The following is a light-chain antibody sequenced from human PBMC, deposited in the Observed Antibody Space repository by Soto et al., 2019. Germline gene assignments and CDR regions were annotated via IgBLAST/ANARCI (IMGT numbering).Light chain of an antibody. CDR2: EVS. J-gene: IGLJ2*01. CDR3: SSYTDNTTPA. CDR1: SSDVGGYAY. V-gene: IGLV2-14*01. Sequence: QSALTQPASVSGSPGQSITITCTGTSSDVGGYAYVSWYQQYPGKAPKLVISEVSNRPSGISHRFSGSRSGNTASLTISGLQAEDEADYHCSSYTDNTTPAFGGGTKLTVL.